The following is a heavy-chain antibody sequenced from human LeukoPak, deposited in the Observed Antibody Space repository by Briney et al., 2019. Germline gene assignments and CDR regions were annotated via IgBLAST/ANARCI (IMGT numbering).Heavy chain of an antibody. V-gene: IGHV1-2*02. CDR2: ISPNSGGT. CDR3: ARGRLWFGDS. CDR1: GYTFTGYY. D-gene: IGHD3-10*01. Sequence: ASVKVSCKASGYTFTGYYMHWVRQAPGQGLEWMGWISPNSGGTNYAQNFQGRVTMTRDTSISTAYMELSRLTSDDTAVYYCARGRLWFGDSWGRGTLVTVSS. J-gene: IGHJ4*02.